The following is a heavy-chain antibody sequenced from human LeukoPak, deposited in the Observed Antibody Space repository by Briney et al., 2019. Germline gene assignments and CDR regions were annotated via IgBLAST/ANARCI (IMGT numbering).Heavy chain of an antibody. V-gene: IGHV1-46*01. D-gene: IGHD3-16*01. CDR1: GYPFTAFS. CDR3: ARDWAHGSFDL. J-gene: IGHJ4*02. Sequence: ASVKVSCKALGYPFTAFSLHWVRQAPGQGPEWTAIINPGIFTTTYAQKLQDRITVTSDASTATVYMELRSLRLEDTAVYFCARDWAHGSFDLWGQGTLVTVSS. CDR2: INPGIFTT.